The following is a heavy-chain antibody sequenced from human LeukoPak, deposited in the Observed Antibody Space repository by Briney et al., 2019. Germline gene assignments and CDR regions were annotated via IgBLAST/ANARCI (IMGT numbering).Heavy chain of an antibody. Sequence: PGRSLRLSCAASGFTLSSYAMHCVRQAPGKGLEWVAVISYDGSNKYYADSVKGRFSISRDNSKNTLYLQMNSLRAEDTAVYYCARVGSRPSKAWFGETYEADYWGQGTLVTVSS. CDR1: GFTLSSYA. J-gene: IGHJ4*02. CDR3: ARVGSRPSKAWFGETYEADY. V-gene: IGHV3-30*04. CDR2: ISYDGSNK. D-gene: IGHD3-10*01.